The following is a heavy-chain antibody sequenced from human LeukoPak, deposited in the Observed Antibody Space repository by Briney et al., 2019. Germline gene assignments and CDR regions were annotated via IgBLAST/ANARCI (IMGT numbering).Heavy chain of an antibody. CDR2: IYTSGST. CDR3: ARVLVPFYYMDV. J-gene: IGHJ6*03. D-gene: IGHD2-8*01. CDR1: GGSISSGGYS. Sequence: SETLSLTCAVSGGSISSGGYSWSWIRQPPGKGLEWIGRIYTSGSTNYNPSLKSRVTMSVDTSRNQFSLKLSSVTAADTAVYYCARVLVPFYYMDVWGKGTTVTVSS. V-gene: IGHV4-61*02.